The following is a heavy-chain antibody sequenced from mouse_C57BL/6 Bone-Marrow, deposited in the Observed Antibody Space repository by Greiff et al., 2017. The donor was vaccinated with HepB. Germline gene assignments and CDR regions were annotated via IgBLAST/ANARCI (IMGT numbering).Heavy chain of an antibody. CDR3: TGLYYYGSSYYFDV. CDR2: IRLKSDNYAT. V-gene: IGHV6-3*01. D-gene: IGHD1-1*01. Sequence: EVMLVESGGGLVQPGGSMKLSCVASGFTFSNYWMNWVRQSPEKGLEWVAQIRLKSDNYATHYAESVKGRFTISRDDSKSSVYLQMNNLRAEDTGIYYCTGLYYYGSSYYFDVWGTGTTVTVSS. J-gene: IGHJ1*03. CDR1: GFTFSNYW.